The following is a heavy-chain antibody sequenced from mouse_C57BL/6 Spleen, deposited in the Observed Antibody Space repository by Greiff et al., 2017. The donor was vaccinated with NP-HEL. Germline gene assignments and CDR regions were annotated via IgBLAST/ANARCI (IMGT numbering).Heavy chain of an antibody. V-gene: IGHV1-55*01. CDR1: GYTFTSYW. CDR3: ARDFITTVVAKDY. D-gene: IGHD1-1*01. Sequence: QVQLKQPGAELVKPGASVKMSCKASGYTFTSYWITWVKQRPGQGLEWIGDIYPGSGSTNYNEKFKSKATLTVDTSSSTAYMQLSSLTSEDSAVYYCARDFITTVVAKDYWGQGTTLTVSS. J-gene: IGHJ2*01. CDR2: IYPGSGST.